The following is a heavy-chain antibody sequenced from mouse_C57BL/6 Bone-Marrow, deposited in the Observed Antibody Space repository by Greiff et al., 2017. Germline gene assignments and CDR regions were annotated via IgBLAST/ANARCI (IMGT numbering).Heavy chain of an antibody. CDR3: ARQGRNSSGYD. J-gene: IGHJ2*01. D-gene: IGHD3-2*02. V-gene: IGHV5-2*01. Sequence: EVKLVESGGGLVQPGESLKLSCESNEYDFPSHDMSWVRQTPEKRLELVGDFNSDGDSTYYPETLERRFIISRDKTKKALYLRMSRLKYEDAALYYCARQGRNSSGYDWGQGTTLTVSS. CDR1: EYDFPSHD. CDR2: FNSDGDST.